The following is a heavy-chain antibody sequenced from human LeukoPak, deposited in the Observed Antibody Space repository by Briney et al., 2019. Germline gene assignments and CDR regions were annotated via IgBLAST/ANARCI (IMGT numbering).Heavy chain of an antibody. CDR1: GYTFTGYY. V-gene: IGHV1-2*02. D-gene: IGHD3-10*01. Sequence: ASVKVSCTASGYTFTGYYMHWVRQAPGQGLEWMGWINPNSGGTYYAQKFQGRVTMTRDTSISTAYMELSRLRSDATGVYYCARDTGVVYGSGSYGDYWGQGTLVTVSS. CDR2: INPNSGGT. CDR3: ARDTGVVYGSGSYGDY. J-gene: IGHJ4*02.